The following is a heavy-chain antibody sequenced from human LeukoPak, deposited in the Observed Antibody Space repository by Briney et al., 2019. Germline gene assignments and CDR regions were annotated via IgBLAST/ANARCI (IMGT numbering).Heavy chain of an antibody. CDR2: ISGSGGST. J-gene: IGHJ4*02. Sequence: GGSLRLSCAASGFTFSSYAMSWVRQAPGKGLEWVSAISGSGGSTYYADSVKGRFTISRDNSKNTLYLQMNSLRAEDTAVYYCARGTSRSCFPAPIDYWGQGTLVTVSS. CDR1: GFTFSSYA. D-gene: IGHD6-13*01. V-gene: IGHV3-23*01. CDR3: ARGTSRSCFPAPIDY.